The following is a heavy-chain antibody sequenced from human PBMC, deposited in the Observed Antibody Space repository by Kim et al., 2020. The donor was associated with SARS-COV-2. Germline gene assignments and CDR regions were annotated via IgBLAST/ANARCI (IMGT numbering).Heavy chain of an antibody. CDR1: GYTFTNYA. D-gene: IGHD3-22*01. Sequence: ASVKVSCKASGYTFTNYAMHWVRRAPGQRLEWMGWINAGNGNTKYSQKFQGRVTITRDTSANTAYMELSSLRSEDTAVYYCARGDSSGYYGLWGQGTLVTVSS. J-gene: IGHJ4*02. CDR2: INAGNGNT. CDR3: ARGDSSGYYGL. V-gene: IGHV1-3*01.